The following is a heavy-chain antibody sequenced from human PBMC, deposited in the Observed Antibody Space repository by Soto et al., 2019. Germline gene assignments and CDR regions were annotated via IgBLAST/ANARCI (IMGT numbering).Heavy chain of an antibody. J-gene: IGHJ4*02. CDR3: ARATGNPSGPDY. Sequence: GVSLRLSWAASGVTVSSYYVSWVRQAPGKGLEWVSVIYGGGSTYYADSVKGRSTISRHNSKHTLYLQMDSLRAEDTAVYYCARATGNPSGPDYWGQGTLVPVSS. V-gene: IGHV3-53*04. D-gene: IGHD3-10*01. CDR2: IYGGGST. CDR1: GVTVSSYY.